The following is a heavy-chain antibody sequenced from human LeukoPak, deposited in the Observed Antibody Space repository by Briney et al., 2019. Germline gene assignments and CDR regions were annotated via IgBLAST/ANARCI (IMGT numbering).Heavy chain of an antibody. CDR2: LSSSSSYT. J-gene: IGHJ4*02. V-gene: IGHV3-11*03. CDR3: ARFYHYYQSSGSFDS. CDR1: GFTFSDYY. Sequence: PGVSLRLSCAASGFTFSDYYMSWIRQAPGKGREWVSYLSSSSSYTNYADSVKGRFTISRDNDKKSLYLQMNSLRAEDTAVYYCARFYHYYQSSGSFDSWGQGTLVTVSS. D-gene: IGHD3-22*01.